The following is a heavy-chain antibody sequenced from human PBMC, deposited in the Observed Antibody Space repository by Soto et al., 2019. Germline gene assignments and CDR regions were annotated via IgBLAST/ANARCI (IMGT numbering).Heavy chain of an antibody. V-gene: IGHV3-11*01. D-gene: IGHD6-6*01. Sequence: QVQLVESGGGLVKPGGSLRLSCAASGFTFSGDNMSWLRQAPGKGLEWVSYITSSGSNTFDAESVKGRFTISRDNTMNLLYLQMNSLSAEATAVYYCARRGTISSADHVDHWGQGTLVTVSS. J-gene: IGHJ4*02. CDR2: ITSSGSNT. CDR1: GFTFSGDN. CDR3: ARRGTISSADHVDH.